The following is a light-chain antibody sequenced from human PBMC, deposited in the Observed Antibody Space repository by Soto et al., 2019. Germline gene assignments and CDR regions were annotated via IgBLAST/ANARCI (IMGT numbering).Light chain of an antibody. Sequence: QSVLTQPASVSGSPGQSIAISCTGTSSDVGGYNYVSWYQQYPGEAPKLLIYDVSNRPSGISDRFPGSKSGNTASLTISGLQAEDEADYYCGSYTSTTLHVVFGGGTKLTVL. V-gene: IGLV2-14*01. CDR3: GSYTSTTLHVV. J-gene: IGLJ2*01. CDR2: DVS. CDR1: SSDVGGYNY.